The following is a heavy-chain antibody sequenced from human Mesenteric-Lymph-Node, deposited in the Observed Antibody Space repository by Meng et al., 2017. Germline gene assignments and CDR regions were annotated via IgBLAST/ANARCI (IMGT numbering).Heavy chain of an antibody. J-gene: IGHJ4*02. CDR2: IYYSGST. CDR1: GGSISSGDYY. V-gene: IGHV4-30-4*01. Sequence: QVQLQESGPGLVKPSQTLSLICTVSGGSISSGDYYWSWIRQPPGKGLEWIGYIYYSGSTYYNPSLKSRVTISVDKSKNQFSLRLSSVTAADTAVYYCARDLGVATSIAGFVYWGQGTLVTVSS. CDR3: ARDLGVATSIAGFVY. D-gene: IGHD5-12*01.